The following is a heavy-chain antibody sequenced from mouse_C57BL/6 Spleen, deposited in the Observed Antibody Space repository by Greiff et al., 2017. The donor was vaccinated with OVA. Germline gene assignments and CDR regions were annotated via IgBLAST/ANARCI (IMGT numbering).Heavy chain of an antibody. CDR1: GFTFSDYG. Sequence: EVQGVESGGGLVQPGGSLKLSCAASGFTFSDYGMAWVRQAPRKGPEWVAFISNLAYSIYYADTVTGRFTISRENAKNTLYLEMSSLRSEDTAMYYCARRDGYYGYFDVWGTGTTVTVSS. D-gene: IGHD2-3*01. J-gene: IGHJ1*03. CDR2: ISNLAYSI. V-gene: IGHV5-15*01. CDR3: ARRDGYYGYFDV.